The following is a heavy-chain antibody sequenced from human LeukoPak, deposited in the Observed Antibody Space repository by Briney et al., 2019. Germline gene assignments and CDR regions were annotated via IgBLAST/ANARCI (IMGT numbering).Heavy chain of an antibody. Sequence: PSETLSLTCAVYGGSFSGYYWSWIRQPPGKGLEWIGEINHSGSTNYNPSLKSRVTISVDTSKNQFSLKLSSVTAADTAVYYCARRWLQLDFDYWGQGTLVTVSS. V-gene: IGHV4-34*01. CDR2: INHSGST. J-gene: IGHJ4*02. CDR3: ARRWLQLDFDY. CDR1: GGSFSGYY. D-gene: IGHD5-24*01.